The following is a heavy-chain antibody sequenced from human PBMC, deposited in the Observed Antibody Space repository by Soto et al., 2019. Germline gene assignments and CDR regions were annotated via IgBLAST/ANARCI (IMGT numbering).Heavy chain of an antibody. CDR3: ARGHYDFWSGYFATIDY. V-gene: IGHV4-59*08. J-gene: IGHJ4*02. CDR1: GGSISNYY. Sequence: SETLSLTCTVSGGSISNYYRSWIRQPPGKGLEWIGYIHYSGNTKYNPSLKSRVTISADTSKDQFSLKLTSVTAADTAVYYCARGHYDFWSGYFATIDYWGQGTLVTVSS. CDR2: IHYSGNT. D-gene: IGHD3-3*01.